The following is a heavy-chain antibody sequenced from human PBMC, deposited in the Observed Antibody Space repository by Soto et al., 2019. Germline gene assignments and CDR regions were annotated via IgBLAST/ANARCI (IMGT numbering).Heavy chain of an antibody. CDR3: ARDRVNFGYCSSTSCYLGY. CDR1: GYTFTSYG. Sequence: QVQLVQSGAEVKKPGASVQVSCKASGYTFTSYGISWVRQAPGQGLEWMGWISAYNGNTNYAQKLQGRVTMTTDTSTSTAYMELRSLRSDDTAMYYCARDRVNFGYCSSTSCYLGYWGQGALVTGSS. J-gene: IGHJ4*02. V-gene: IGHV1-18*01. CDR2: ISAYNGNT. D-gene: IGHD2-2*01.